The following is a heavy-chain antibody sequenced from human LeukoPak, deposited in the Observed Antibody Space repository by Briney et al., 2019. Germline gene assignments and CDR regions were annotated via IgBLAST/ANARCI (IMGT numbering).Heavy chain of an antibody. D-gene: IGHD6-19*01. Sequence: PRASVKVSCKASGYTFTSYDINWVRQATGQGLEWMGWMNPKSGNTGYAQKFQGRVTMTRNTSISTAYMELSRLTSDDTAVYYCARGVAGPYYYYYMDVWGRGTTVTVSS. J-gene: IGHJ6*03. CDR1: GYTFTSYD. V-gene: IGHV1-8*01. CDR2: MNPKSGNT. CDR3: ARGVAGPYYYYYMDV.